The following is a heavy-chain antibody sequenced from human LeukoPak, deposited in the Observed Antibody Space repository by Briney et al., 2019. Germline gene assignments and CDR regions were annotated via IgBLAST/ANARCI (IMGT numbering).Heavy chain of an antibody. CDR1: GGSFSGYY. Sequence: SETLSLTCAVYGGSFSGYYWSWIRQPPGKGLEWIGEINHSGSTNYNPSLKSRVTISVDTSKNQFSLKLISVTAADTAVYYCARRSTVVGMGWFDPWGQGTLVIVSS. CDR3: ARRSTVVGMGWFDP. CDR2: INHSGST. J-gene: IGHJ5*02. D-gene: IGHD2-21*01. V-gene: IGHV4-34*01.